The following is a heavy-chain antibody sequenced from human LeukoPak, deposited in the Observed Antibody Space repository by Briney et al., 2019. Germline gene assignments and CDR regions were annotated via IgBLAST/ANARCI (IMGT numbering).Heavy chain of an antibody. V-gene: IGHV3-7*01. CDR3: ARDTDGSLDY. Sequence: GGSLRLSCAASGFTFTNSWMAWVRQAPGKGLEWVANIKQDGSTKHYADSLKGRFTISRDNPKNSLYLQMNSLKADDTAVYYCARDTDGSLDYWGQGILVTVAS. J-gene: IGHJ4*02. D-gene: IGHD1-26*01. CDR1: GFTFTNSW. CDR2: IKQDGSTK.